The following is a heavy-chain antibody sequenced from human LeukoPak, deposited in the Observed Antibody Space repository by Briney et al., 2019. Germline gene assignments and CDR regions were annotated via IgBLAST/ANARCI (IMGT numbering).Heavy chain of an antibody. D-gene: IGHD3-10*01. Sequence: GGSLRLSCAASGFTFSSYAMSWVRQAPGKGLEWVSAISGSGGSTYYADSVKGRFTISRDNSKNTLYLQMNSLRAEDTAVYYCAKTIWFGEPRGDAFDIWGQGTMVTVSS. J-gene: IGHJ3*02. CDR1: GFTFSSYA. CDR2: ISGSGGST. CDR3: AKTIWFGEPRGDAFDI. V-gene: IGHV3-23*01.